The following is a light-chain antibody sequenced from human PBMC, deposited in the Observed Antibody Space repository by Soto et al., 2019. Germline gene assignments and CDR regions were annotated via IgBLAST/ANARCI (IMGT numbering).Light chain of an antibody. CDR1: QSVSSSY. CDR3: QQYDSSPRT. V-gene: IGKV3-20*01. J-gene: IGKJ1*01. Sequence: ELVSTQSPGTLSLSPGERSTLSGMASQSVSSSYLAWYQQKPGQAPRLLIYGAPFRASGITDRFSGSGSGTDCTLTISRLEPEDFAVYYCQQYDSSPRTVGQGTQVDIK. CDR2: GAP.